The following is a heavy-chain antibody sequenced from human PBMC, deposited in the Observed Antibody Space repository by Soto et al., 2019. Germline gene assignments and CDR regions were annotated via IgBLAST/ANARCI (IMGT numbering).Heavy chain of an antibody. CDR2: IYSGGST. CDR1: GFTVSSNY. Sequence: EVQLVETGGGLIQPGGSLRLSCAASGFTVSSNYMSWVRQAPGKGLEWVSVIYSGGSTYYADSVKGRFTISRDNSKNTLYLQMYSLRAEDTAVYYCARAKQTTRYGMDVWGQGTTVTVSS. CDR3: ARAKQTTRYGMDV. V-gene: IGHV3-53*02. D-gene: IGHD2-15*01. J-gene: IGHJ6*02.